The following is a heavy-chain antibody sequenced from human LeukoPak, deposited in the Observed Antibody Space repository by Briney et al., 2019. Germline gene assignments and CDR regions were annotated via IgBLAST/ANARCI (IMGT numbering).Heavy chain of an antibody. CDR3: ARDRVPPASGVFTYYMDV. D-gene: IGHD3-10*01. Sequence: GRSLRLSCAASGSTFSSNAIHWVRQAPGKGLEWVAVISYDGSKKFYADSVKGRFTISRDNSKNTLYLQMNSLRAEDTAVYSCARDRVPPASGVFTYYMDVWGKGTTVIVSS. CDR2: ISYDGSKK. J-gene: IGHJ6*03. V-gene: IGHV3-30*01. CDR1: GSTFSSNA.